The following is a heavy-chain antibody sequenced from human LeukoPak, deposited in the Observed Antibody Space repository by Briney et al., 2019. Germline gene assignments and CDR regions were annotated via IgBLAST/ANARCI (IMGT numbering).Heavy chain of an antibody. CDR2: INRSGST. CDR3: ARPLLWFGELSRTNAFDI. CDR1: GGSFSGYY. J-gene: IGHJ3*02. V-gene: IGHV4-34*01. D-gene: IGHD3-10*01. Sequence: SETLSLTCAVYGGSFSGYYWSWIRQPPGKGLEWIGEINRSGSTNYNPSLKSRVTISVDTSKNQFSLKLSSVTAADTAVYYCARPLLWFGELSRTNAFDIWGQGTMVTASS.